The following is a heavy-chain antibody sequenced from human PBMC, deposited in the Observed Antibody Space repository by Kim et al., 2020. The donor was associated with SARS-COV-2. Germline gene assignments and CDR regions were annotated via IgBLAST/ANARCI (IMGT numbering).Heavy chain of an antibody. D-gene: IGHD3-22*01. Sequence: GRFTISRDNAKNSLYLQMNSLRAEDTAVYYCARQGVADSSGYYYDDAFDIWGQGTMVTVSS. CDR3: ARQGVADSSGYYYDDAFDI. V-gene: IGHV3-11*06. J-gene: IGHJ3*02.